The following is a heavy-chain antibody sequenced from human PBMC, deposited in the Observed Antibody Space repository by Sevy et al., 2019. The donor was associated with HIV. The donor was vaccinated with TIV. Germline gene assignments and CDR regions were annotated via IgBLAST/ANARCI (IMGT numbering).Heavy chain of an antibody. CDR1: GLTVSNNY. Sequence: GGSLRLSCAGSGLTVSNNYMNWVRQAPGKGLEWVSAIHSDGSTYYADSVKGRFTISRDNSKNTLYLQMNSLRPEDTAVYYCARAKLRPYSSGWYGFDYWGQGTLVTVSS. J-gene: IGHJ4*02. D-gene: IGHD6-19*01. V-gene: IGHV3-66*02. CDR3: ARAKLRPYSSGWYGFDY. CDR2: IHSDGST.